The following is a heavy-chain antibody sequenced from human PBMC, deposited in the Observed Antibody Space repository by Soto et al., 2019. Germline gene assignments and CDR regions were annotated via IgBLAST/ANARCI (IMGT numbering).Heavy chain of an antibody. CDR2: INPNSGGT. J-gene: IGHJ6*02. CDR3: ARARAYCTNGVCYPGGMDG. D-gene: IGHD2-8*01. Sequence: ASVKVSCKASGYTFTGYYMHWVRQAPGQGLEWMGWINPNSGGTNYAQKFQGRVTMTRDTSISTAYMELSRLRSDDTAVYYCARARAYCTNGVCYPGGMDGWGQGTTVTVSS. CDR1: GYTFTGYY. V-gene: IGHV1-2*02.